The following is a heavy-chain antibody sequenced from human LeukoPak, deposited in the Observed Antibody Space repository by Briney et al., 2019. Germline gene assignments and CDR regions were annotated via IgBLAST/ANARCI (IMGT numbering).Heavy chain of an antibody. CDR1: GYTFTGYY. J-gene: IGHJ6*02. D-gene: IGHD3-3*01. CDR3: ATPGTKLEWLLKDSYYYGMDV. Sequence: SVKVSCKASGYTFTGYYMHWVRQAPGQGLEWMGGIIPIFGTANYAQKFQGRVTITADESTSTAYMELSSLRSEDTAVYYCATPGTKLEWLLKDSYYYGMDVWGQGTTVTVSS. V-gene: IGHV1-69*13. CDR2: IIPIFGTA.